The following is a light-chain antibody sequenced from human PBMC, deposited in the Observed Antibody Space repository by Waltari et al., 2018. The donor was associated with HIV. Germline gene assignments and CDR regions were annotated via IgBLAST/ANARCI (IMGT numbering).Light chain of an antibody. V-gene: IGLV2-8*01. CDR2: PVN. CDR3: SSFSDNNRIV. Sequence: QSALTQPPSASGSPGHSVAISGTGTSSDVGGYNSVPWHQQHPGKAPKPLIFPVNKRPSAVPDRFSGSKAGNTAHLTVSGLQVGDEAYYYCSSFSDNNRIVFGTGTRVTVL. J-gene: IGLJ1*01. CDR1: SSDVGGYNS.